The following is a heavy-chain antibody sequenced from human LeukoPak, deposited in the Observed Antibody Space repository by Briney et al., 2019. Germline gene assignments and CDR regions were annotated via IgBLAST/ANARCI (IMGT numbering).Heavy chain of an antibody. CDR3: ARDYVYAFDY. CDR2: ISGDGNAK. J-gene: IGHJ4*02. Sequence: GGSLRPSCAASGFSFSSYSINWVRQAPGKGLEWVSYISGDGNAKHYTDSVKGRFTISRDNAKNALYLQMNSLRAEDTAVYFCARDYVYAFDYWGQGTLVTVSS. V-gene: IGHV3-48*01. CDR1: GFSFSSYS. D-gene: IGHD2/OR15-2a*01.